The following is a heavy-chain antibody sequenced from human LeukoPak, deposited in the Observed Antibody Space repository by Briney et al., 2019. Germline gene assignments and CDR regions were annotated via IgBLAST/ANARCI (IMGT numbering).Heavy chain of an antibody. D-gene: IGHD5-12*01. CDR3: AREIRGYSGYDPDYYYYYMDV. Sequence: ASVKVSCKASGGTFSSYAISWVRQAPGPGLEWMGGIIPIFGTAKYAQKFQGRVRITADESTSTAYMELSSLRSEDTAVYYCAREIRGYSGYDPDYYYYYMDVWGKGTTVTVSS. V-gene: IGHV1-69*13. CDR2: IIPIFGTA. J-gene: IGHJ6*03. CDR1: GGTFSSYA.